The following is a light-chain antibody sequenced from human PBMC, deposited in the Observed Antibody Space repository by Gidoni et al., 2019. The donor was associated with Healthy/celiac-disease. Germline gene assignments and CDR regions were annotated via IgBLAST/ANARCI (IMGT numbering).Light chain of an antibody. V-gene: IGKV1-39*01. CDR1: QSISSY. CDR2: AAS. Sequence: QMTQSPSSLSASVGDRVTITCRASQSISSYLNWYQQKPGKAPKLLIYAASSLQSGVPSRFSGSGSGTDFTLTISSLQPEDFATYYCQQSYSTPWTFGQGTKVEIK. J-gene: IGKJ1*01. CDR3: QQSYSTPWT.